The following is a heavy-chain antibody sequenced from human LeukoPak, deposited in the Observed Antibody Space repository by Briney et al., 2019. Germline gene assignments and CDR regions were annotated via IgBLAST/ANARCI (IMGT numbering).Heavy chain of an antibody. CDR1: GYTFTDYY. CDR3: ARYTELPGRHFDY. D-gene: IGHD5-24*01. J-gene: IGHJ4*02. CDR2: INPLTGST. V-gene: IGHV1-2*02. Sequence: ASVKVSCKASGYTFTDYYMHWVRQAPRQGLEWVGWINPLTGSTGYAQKFQGRVTMTRDTSISTTYMELTRLRSDDTAVYFCARYTELPGRHFDYWGQGTPVTVFS.